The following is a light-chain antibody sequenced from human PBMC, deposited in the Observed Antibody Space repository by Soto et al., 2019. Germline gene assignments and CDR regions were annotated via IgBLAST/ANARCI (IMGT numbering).Light chain of an antibody. Sequence: EVVLTQYPASLSLSPGERATLSCRASQSVGAQFAWYQQKPGQSPRLLIYGESNRASGISARFTGSGSGTDFPLPITSLEPEDSAVYFCQQRNDWGSFGGGTRIEIK. CDR2: GES. CDR1: QSVGAQ. CDR3: QQRNDWGS. V-gene: IGKV3-11*01. J-gene: IGKJ4*01.